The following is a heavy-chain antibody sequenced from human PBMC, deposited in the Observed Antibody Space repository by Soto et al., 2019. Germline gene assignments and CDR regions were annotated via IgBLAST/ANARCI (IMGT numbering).Heavy chain of an antibody. V-gene: IGHV4-59*01. Sequence: KTSETLSLTCTVSGGSISSYYWSWIRQPPGKGLEWIGYIYYSGSTNYNPSLKSRVTISVDTSKNQFSLKLSSVTAADTAVYYCAREGGPYCSGGSCYNPPVDPWGQGTLVTVSS. J-gene: IGHJ5*02. CDR1: GGSISSYY. CDR2: IYYSGST. D-gene: IGHD2-15*01. CDR3: AREGGPYCSGGSCYNPPVDP.